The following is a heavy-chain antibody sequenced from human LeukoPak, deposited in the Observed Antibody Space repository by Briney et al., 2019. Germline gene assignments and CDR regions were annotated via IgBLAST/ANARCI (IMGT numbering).Heavy chain of an antibody. CDR3: ATGAYSNIN. Sequence: GASVKVSCKVSGYTLTQLSMHWVRQAPGAGLEWMGGFDPEDGETIYAQKFQGRVTMTEDTSTDTAYMELSSLRSEDTAVYYGATGAYSNINWGQGTLVTVLS. CDR2: FDPEDGET. J-gene: IGHJ4*02. V-gene: IGHV1-24*01. CDR1: GYTLTQLS. D-gene: IGHD6-13*01.